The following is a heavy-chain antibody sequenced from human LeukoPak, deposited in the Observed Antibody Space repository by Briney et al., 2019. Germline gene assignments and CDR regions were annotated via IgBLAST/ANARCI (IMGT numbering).Heavy chain of an antibody. D-gene: IGHD6-13*01. V-gene: IGHV4-38-2*02. Sequence: PSETLSLTCTVSGGSISSYYWGWIRQPPGKGLEWIGSIYHSGSTYYNPSLKSRVTISVDTSKNQFSLKLSSVTAADTAVYYCARTGYSSSSFWFDPWGQGTLVTVSS. CDR1: GGSISSYY. J-gene: IGHJ5*02. CDR3: ARTGYSSSSFWFDP. CDR2: IYHSGST.